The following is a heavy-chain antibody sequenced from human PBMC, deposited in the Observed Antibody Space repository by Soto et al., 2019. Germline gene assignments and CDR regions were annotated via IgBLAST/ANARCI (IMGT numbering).Heavy chain of an antibody. Sequence: ASVKVSCKASGYTFTDYPIHWVRQAAGQRLEWMGWINPDNGNAKYSQSFQGRVTISRDTSASTVHMDLSSLTSDDTAVYYCVKRASYSSGYFPLGHWGQGTLVTVSS. CDR2: INPDNGNA. CDR3: VKRASYSSGYFPLGH. D-gene: IGHD3-22*01. J-gene: IGHJ4*02. CDR1: GYTFTDYP. V-gene: IGHV1-3*01.